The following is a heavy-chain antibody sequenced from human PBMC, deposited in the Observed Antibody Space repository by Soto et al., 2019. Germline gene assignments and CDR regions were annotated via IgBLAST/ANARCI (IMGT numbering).Heavy chain of an antibody. J-gene: IGHJ4*02. Sequence: QLQLQESGPGLVKPSETLSLTCTVSGGSISSSSYYWGWIRQPPGKGLEWIGSIYYSGSTYYNPSLKSRVTISVDTSKNQFSLKLSSVTAADTAVYYCARLRRRGTATQKYYFDYWGQGTLVTVSS. CDR3: ARLRRRGTATQKYYFDY. CDR1: GGSISSSSYY. CDR2: IYYSGST. D-gene: IGHD1-26*01. V-gene: IGHV4-39*01.